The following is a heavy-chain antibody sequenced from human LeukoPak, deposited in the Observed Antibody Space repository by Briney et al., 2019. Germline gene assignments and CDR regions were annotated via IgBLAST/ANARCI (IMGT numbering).Heavy chain of an antibody. CDR2: ITGSGGST. CDR1: GFTFRSYA. J-gene: IGHJ4*02. CDR3: AKDLDSRPYYFDY. D-gene: IGHD3-9*01. V-gene: IGHV3-23*01. Sequence: QAGGSLRLSCAASGFTFRSYAMGWVRQAPGKGLEWVSDITGSGGSTYYADSVKGRFTISRDNSKNTLYLQMDSLRAEDTAVYYCAKDLDSRPYYFDYWGQGTLVTASS.